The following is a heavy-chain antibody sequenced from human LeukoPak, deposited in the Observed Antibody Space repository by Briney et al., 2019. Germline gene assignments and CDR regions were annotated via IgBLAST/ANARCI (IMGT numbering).Heavy chain of an antibody. CDR2: ISSSSSYI. CDR1: GFTFSSYS. CDR3: ASYPNTVLGPYYFDY. D-gene: IGHD2-8*02. J-gene: IGHJ4*02. V-gene: IGHV3-21*05. Sequence: GGSLRLSCAASGFTFSSYSMNWVRQAPGKGLEWVSYISSSSSYIYYADSVKGRFTISRDNAKNSLYLQMNSLRAEDTAVYYCASYPNTVLGPYYFDYWGQGTLVTVSS.